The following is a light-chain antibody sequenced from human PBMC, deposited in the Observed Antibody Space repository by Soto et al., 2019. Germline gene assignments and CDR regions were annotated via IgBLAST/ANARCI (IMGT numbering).Light chain of an antibody. J-gene: IGKJ4*01. Sequence: GDRVTITCRASQSIRSWLAWYQQKPGKGPNLLIYKASTLERGVPSRFSGSGSETEFTLVIASLQPDDFATYYCQQYHIYPITFGGGTKVEIK. V-gene: IGKV1-5*03. CDR1: QSIRSW. CDR3: QQYHIYPIT. CDR2: KAS.